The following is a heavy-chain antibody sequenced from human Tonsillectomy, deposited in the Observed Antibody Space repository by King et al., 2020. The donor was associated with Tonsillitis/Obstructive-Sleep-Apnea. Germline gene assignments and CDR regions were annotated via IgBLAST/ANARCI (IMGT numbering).Heavy chain of an antibody. V-gene: IGHV3-53*01. Sequence: VQLVESGGGLIQPGGSLRLSCTASGFTVSSNYMSWVRQAPGKGLEWVSIIYSGGSTYYAVSVKGRFTISRDNSKNTLYLQMNSLRAEDTAVYYCARGYDFWSGYYAFDIWGQGTMVTVSS. CDR1: GFTVSSNY. CDR2: IYSGGST. D-gene: IGHD3-3*01. CDR3: ARGYDFWSGYYAFDI. J-gene: IGHJ3*02.